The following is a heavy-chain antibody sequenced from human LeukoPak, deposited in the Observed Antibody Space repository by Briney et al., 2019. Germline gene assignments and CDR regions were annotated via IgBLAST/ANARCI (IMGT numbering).Heavy chain of an antibody. CDR1: GFSFSNHY. Sequence: PGGSLRLSSAASGFSFSNHYMRWIRQAPGKGLEWVANINEDGSNKWHLGSVKGRFTVSRDNARNALYLQMNSLRVEDTAVYYCTRVIVAVPGYFDYFDFWGQGALVTVSS. CDR2: INEDGSNK. J-gene: IGHJ4*02. V-gene: IGHV3-7*01. D-gene: IGHD6-19*01. CDR3: TRVIVAVPGYFDYFDF.